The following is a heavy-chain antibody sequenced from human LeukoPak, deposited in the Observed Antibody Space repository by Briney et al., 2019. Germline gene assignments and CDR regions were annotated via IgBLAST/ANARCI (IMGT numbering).Heavy chain of an antibody. V-gene: IGHV1-18*01. CDR2: ISAYNGNT. D-gene: IGHD3-10*01. Sequence: GASVKVSCKASGYTFTSYGISWVRQAPGQGLEWMGWISAYNGNTKYSQKFQGRVTITRDTSASTAYMELSSLRSEDTAVYYCARDPRITMVREPKINYYYYGMDVWGQGTTVTVSS. CDR1: GYTFTSYG. J-gene: IGHJ6*02. CDR3: ARDPRITMVREPKINYYYYGMDV.